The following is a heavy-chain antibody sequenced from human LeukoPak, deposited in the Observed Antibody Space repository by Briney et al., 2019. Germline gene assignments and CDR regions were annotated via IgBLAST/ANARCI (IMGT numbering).Heavy chain of an antibody. Sequence: PGGSLRLSCAASGFTFDDYAMHWVRQAPGKGLEWVSAISWNSGSIDYADSVKGRFTISRDNAKNSLYLQMNSLRAEDMGLYYCAKSSSAAAGSAWFDLWGEGTLVTVSS. V-gene: IGHV3-9*03. CDR3: AKSSSAAAGSAWFDL. J-gene: IGHJ5*02. CDR2: ISWNSGSI. D-gene: IGHD6-13*01. CDR1: GFTFDDYA.